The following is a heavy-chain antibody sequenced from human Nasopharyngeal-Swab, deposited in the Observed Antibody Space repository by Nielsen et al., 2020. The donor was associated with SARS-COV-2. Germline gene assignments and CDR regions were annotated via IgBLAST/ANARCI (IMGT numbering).Heavy chain of an antibody. CDR1: GFPFRDYY. Sequence: GGSLRLSCAASGFPFRDYYMAWSPQAPGKGLEWLSYLITSGRTTDSADSVKGRFTIPRANANNLLFLKMNSLRGEDTAVYYCAREKGYQVLLDYYYHGLDVWGRGTAVTVSS. V-gene: IGHV3-11*01. J-gene: IGHJ6*02. CDR3: AREKGYQVLLDYYYHGLDV. D-gene: IGHD3-10*01. CDR2: LITSGRTT.